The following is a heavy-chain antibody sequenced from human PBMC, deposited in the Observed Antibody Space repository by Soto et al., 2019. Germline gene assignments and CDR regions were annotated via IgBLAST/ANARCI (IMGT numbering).Heavy chain of an antibody. V-gene: IGHV4-59*01. D-gene: IGHD6-13*01. CDR1: GGSISSYY. Sequence: SETLSLTCTVSGGSISSYYWSWIRQPPGKGLEWIGYIYYSGSTNYNPSLKSRVTISVDTSKNQFSLKLSSVTAADTAVYYCARDNPGAAAGTGLDYWGQGTLVTVSS. CDR2: IYYSGST. CDR3: ARDNPGAAAGTGLDY. J-gene: IGHJ4*02.